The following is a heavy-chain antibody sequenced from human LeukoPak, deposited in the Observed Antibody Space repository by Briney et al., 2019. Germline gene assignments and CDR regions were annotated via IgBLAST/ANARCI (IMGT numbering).Heavy chain of an antibody. V-gene: IGHV3-11*06. Sequence: NPGGSLRLSCAASGFTFSDYYMSWLRQAPGKGVEGVSYIKSSSSYTNYADSVKGRFTISRDNAKNSLYLQMNSLRAEDTAVYYCARDLGTGSTNYFDYWGQGTLVTVSS. CDR2: IKSSSSYT. CDR1: GFTFSDYY. D-gene: IGHD2-2*01. J-gene: IGHJ4*02. CDR3: ARDLGTGSTNYFDY.